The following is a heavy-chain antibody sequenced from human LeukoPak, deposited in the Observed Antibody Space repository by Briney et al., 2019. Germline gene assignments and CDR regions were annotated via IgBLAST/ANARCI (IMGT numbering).Heavy chain of an antibody. CDR1: GFTFSSYW. Sequence: PGGSLRLSCAASGFTFSSYWMHWVRQAPGKGLVWVSRINTDGSSTSYADSVKGRFTISRDNAKNTLYLQMNSLRAEETAVYYCARAGPFTIFGVVTAFDPWGQGTLVTVSS. CDR3: ARAGPFTIFGVVTAFDP. D-gene: IGHD3-3*01. J-gene: IGHJ5*02. CDR2: INTDGSST. V-gene: IGHV3-74*01.